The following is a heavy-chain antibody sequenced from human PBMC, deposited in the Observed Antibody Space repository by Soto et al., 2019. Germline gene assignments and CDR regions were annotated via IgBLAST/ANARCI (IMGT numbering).Heavy chain of an antibody. CDR1: GFTFDDYA. V-gene: IGHV3-9*01. D-gene: IGHD6-19*01. J-gene: IGHJ4*02. CDR3: AKTSYSSGWNYYFDY. CDR2: ISWNSGSI. Sequence: GGSLRLSCAASGFTFDDYAMHWVRQAPGKGLEWVSGISWNSGSIGYADSVKGRFTISRDNAKNSLYLQMNSLRAEDTALYYCAKTSYSSGWNYYFDYWGQGTLVTVSS.